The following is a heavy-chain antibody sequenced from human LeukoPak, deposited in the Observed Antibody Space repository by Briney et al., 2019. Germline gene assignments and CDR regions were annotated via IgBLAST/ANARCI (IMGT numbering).Heavy chain of an antibody. CDR1: GYIFTDYY. J-gene: IGHJ1*01. Sequence: GASVTVSCKTSGYIFTDYYMHWVRQAPGQGLEGVGWINSNTGGTNYAQKFQGRVTMTRDTSISTAYMELSRLRSDDTAVYYCARVGGYSGYAKPSRHFQHWGQGTLVTVSS. V-gene: IGHV1-2*02. CDR2: INSNTGGT. CDR3: ARVGGYSGYAKPSRHFQH. D-gene: IGHD5-12*01.